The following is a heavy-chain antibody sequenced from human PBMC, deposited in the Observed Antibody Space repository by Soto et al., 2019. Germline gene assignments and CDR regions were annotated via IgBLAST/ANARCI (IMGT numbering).Heavy chain of an antibody. CDR1: GGSISSGDYY. J-gene: IGHJ4*02. CDR2: IYYSGST. V-gene: IGHV4-30-4*01. CDR3: AGYCSGGSCYTPWGC. Sequence: QVQLQESGPGLVQPSQTLSLTCTVSGGSISSGDYYWSWIRQPPGKGLEWIRYIYYSGSTYYNPSLTSRVTKSVHTSKNQFSLKLSSVTAADTAVYYCAGYCSGGSCYTPWGCWCQGTLVTVSS. D-gene: IGHD2-15*01.